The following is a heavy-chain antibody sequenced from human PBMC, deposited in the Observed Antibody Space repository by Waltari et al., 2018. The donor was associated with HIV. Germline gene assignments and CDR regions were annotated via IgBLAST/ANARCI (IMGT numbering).Heavy chain of an antibody. J-gene: IGHJ2*01. CDR3: ARRYFQNDLRGLFDL. Sequence: QVHLVQSGAEVKKPGASVKVSCKASGSPLTGHSIAWVRQAPGHGLEWMGRINPKSGVTHYPQKFQGRVTMARDTANSTAYMDLTRLTSDDTAVYYCARRYFQNDLRGLFDLWGRGTLVTVSS. CDR1: GSPLTGHS. CDR2: INPKSGVT. V-gene: IGHV1-2*06. D-gene: IGHD1-26*01.